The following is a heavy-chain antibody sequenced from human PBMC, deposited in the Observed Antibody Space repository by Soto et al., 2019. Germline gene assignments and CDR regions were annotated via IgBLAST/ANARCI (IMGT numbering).Heavy chain of an antibody. D-gene: IGHD3-16*01. V-gene: IGHV4-39*01. CDR3: ARHHGPLYVGYYYDLDV. CDR1: GGSISSSSYY. Sequence: SETLSLTCTVSGGSISSSSYYWGWIRQPPGKGLEWIGSIYYSGRTYYNQSLKRRITISVDTSKNQFSLKMSSVTAAVTALYYCARHHGPLYVGYYYDLDVWGPGTTVT. CDR2: IYYSGRT. J-gene: IGHJ6*02.